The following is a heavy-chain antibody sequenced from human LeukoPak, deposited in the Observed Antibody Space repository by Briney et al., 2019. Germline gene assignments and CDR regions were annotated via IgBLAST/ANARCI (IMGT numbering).Heavy chain of an antibody. D-gene: IGHD3-3*01. CDR2: INHSGST. Sequence: SETLSLTCAVYGGSFSGYYWSWIRQPPGKGLEWIGEINHSGSTNYNPSLKSRVTISVDTSKNQFSLKLSSVTTADTAVYYCARAAHDFWSGYSYYFDYWGQGTLVTVSS. CDR3: ARAAHDFWSGYSYYFDY. CDR1: GGSFSGYY. V-gene: IGHV4-34*01. J-gene: IGHJ4*02.